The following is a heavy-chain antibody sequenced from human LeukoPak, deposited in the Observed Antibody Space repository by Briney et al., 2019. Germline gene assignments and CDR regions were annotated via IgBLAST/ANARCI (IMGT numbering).Heavy chain of an antibody. CDR1: GFTLSKYW. CDR2: IKQDGSEK. J-gene: IGHJ4*02. V-gene: IGHV3-7*05. CDR3: ARLTYSSSWFRDY. D-gene: IGHD6-13*01. Sequence: GGSLRLSYAASGFTLSKYWTSWVRQAPGKGLEWVANIKQDGSEKYYADSVKGRFTISRDNAKNSLYLQMNSLRADDTAVYYCARLTYSSSWFRDYWGQGTLVTVSS.